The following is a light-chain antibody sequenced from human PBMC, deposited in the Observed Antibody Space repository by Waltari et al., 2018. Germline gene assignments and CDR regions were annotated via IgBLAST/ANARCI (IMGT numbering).Light chain of an antibody. CDR2: KAS. CDR1: QSIRSW. J-gene: IGKJ2*01. Sequence: DIQMTQSPSTLSASVGDRVTLTCRASQSIRSWLAWYQQKPGKAPKLPIYKASRLESAVPSRFSGSGSGTEFTLTISSLQPDDFATYYCQQYNSYSYTFGQGTKLEIK. CDR3: QQYNSYSYT. V-gene: IGKV1-5*03.